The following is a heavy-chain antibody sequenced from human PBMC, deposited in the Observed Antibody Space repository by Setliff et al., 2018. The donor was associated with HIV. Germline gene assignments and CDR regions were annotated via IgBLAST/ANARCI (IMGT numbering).Heavy chain of an antibody. Sequence: GASVKVSCKASGYTFTSYDINWVRQATGQGLEWMGWMNPNSGNTGYVQKFQGRVTMTRNTSISTAYMELSSLRSEDTAVYYCARGDPRRGGIDGYYYMDVWGKGTTVTVSS. CDR1: GYTFTSYD. J-gene: IGHJ6*03. CDR3: ARGDPRRGGIDGYYYMDV. CDR2: MNPNSGNT. D-gene: IGHD2-15*01. V-gene: IGHV1-8*01.